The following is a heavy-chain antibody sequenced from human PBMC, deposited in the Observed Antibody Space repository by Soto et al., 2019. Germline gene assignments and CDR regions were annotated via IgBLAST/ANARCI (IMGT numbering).Heavy chain of an antibody. CDR1: GYTFTSYV. J-gene: IGHJ6*02. CDR3: ARDSYYVSVGWGFYYGMDV. CDR2: ISPYNGNT. Sequence: ASVKVSCKASGYTFTSYVISWVRQAPGQGLEWMGWISPYNGNTNYAQKLQGRVTMTTDTSTSTAYMELRSLRSDDTAVYYCARDSYYVSVGWGFYYGMDVWGQGTTVTVSS. V-gene: IGHV1-18*01. D-gene: IGHD1-26*01.